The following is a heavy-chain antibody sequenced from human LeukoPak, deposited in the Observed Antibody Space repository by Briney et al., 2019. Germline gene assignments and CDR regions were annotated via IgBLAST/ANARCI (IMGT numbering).Heavy chain of an antibody. J-gene: IGHJ4*02. Sequence: PGGSLRLSCAASGFTVSSNYMSWVRQAPGKGLEWVSVIYSGGSTYYADSVKGRFTISRDNSKNTLYLQMNSLRAEDTAVYYCARGRTLRFLECFVFDYWGQGTLVTVSS. CDR1: GFTVSSNY. CDR2: IYSGGST. V-gene: IGHV3-66*02. CDR3: ARGRTLRFLECFVFDY. D-gene: IGHD3-3*01.